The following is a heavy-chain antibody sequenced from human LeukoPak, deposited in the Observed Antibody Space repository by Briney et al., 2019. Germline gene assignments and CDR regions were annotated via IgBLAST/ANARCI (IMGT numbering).Heavy chain of an antibody. Sequence: PGGSLSLSCAASGFTFSDYAMSWVRQAPGKGLEWVSGISSSGGSAYYADSVAGRFPIFRDNSRSTLFLQMNSLRAEDTAVYYCVKPSSGGDYSLGAFDIWGQGTRVIVSS. D-gene: IGHD4-11*01. J-gene: IGHJ3*02. CDR2: ISSSGGSA. V-gene: IGHV3-23*01. CDR3: VKPSSGGDYSLGAFDI. CDR1: GFTFSDYA.